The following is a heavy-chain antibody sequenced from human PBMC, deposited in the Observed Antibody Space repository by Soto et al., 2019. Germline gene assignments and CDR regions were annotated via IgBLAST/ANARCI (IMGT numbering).Heavy chain of an antibody. Sequence: PSETLSLTCTVSGGSISSYYWSWIRQPPGKGLEWIGYIYYSGSTNYNPSLKSRVTISVDTSKNQFSLKLSSVTAADTAVYYCARHIAAGGWFEPWGQGTLVTVSS. D-gene: IGHD6-13*01. J-gene: IGHJ5*02. CDR2: IYYSGST. CDR1: GGSISSYY. V-gene: IGHV4-59*08. CDR3: ARHIAAGGWFEP.